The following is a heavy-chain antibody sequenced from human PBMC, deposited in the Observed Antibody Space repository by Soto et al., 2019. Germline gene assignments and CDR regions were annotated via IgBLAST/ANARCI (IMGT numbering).Heavy chain of an antibody. D-gene: IGHD3-10*01. CDR3: ARDQGDYYGSGSYYYFDY. V-gene: IGHV4-31*03. CDR2: IYYSGST. Sequence: QVQLQESGPGLVKPSQTLSLTCTVSGGSISSGGYYWSWIRQHPGKGLEWIGYIYYSGSTYYNPSLKSRVNISVEPYKNQFSLKLSSVTAADTAVYYCARDQGDYYGSGSYYYFDYWGQGTLVTVSS. CDR1: GGSISSGGYY. J-gene: IGHJ4*02.